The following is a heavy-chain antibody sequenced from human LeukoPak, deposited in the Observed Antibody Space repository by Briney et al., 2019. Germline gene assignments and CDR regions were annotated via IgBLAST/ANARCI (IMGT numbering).Heavy chain of an antibody. Sequence: PGGSLRLSCAASGFTFSSYSMNWVRQAPGKGLEWVSSISSSSSYIYYADSVKGRFTISRDNAKNSLYLQMNSLRAEDTAVYYCARVPITRMIGDEFDPWGQGTLVTVSS. CDR1: GFTFSSYS. CDR2: ISSSSSYI. V-gene: IGHV3-21*01. J-gene: IGHJ5*02. D-gene: IGHD3-10*02. CDR3: ARVPITRMIGDEFDP.